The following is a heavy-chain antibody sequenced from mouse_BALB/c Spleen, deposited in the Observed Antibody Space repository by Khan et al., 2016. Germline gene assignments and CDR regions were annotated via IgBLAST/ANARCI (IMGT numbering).Heavy chain of an antibody. D-gene: IGHD4-1*01. CDR3: ARLAREWTGYFDY. CDR2: IWSDGST. Sequence: QVQLKESGPDLVAPSQSLSITCTVSGFSLTSYGVHWVRQPPGKGLEWLVVIWSDGSTTYNSALKSRLSISKDNSKSQAFLTMNSLQTYDTAMYYCARLAREWTGYFDYWGQGNTLTGS. V-gene: IGHV2-6-2*01. J-gene: IGHJ2*01. CDR1: GFSLTSYG.